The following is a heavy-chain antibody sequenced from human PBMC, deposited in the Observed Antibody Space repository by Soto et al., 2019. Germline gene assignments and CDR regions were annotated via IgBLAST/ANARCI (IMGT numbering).Heavy chain of an antibody. J-gene: IGHJ6*03. CDR3: ARYSSVSWYYYMDV. Sequence: QVQLVESGGGVVQPGRSLRLSCAASGFTFSSYGIHWVRQAPGKGLEWVAVIWYDGSNKYYADSVKGRFTISRDNSKNTLYLQMNSLRAEDTAVYYCARYSSVSWYYYMDVWGKGTTVTVSS. D-gene: IGHD6-19*01. V-gene: IGHV3-33*01. CDR1: GFTFSSYG. CDR2: IWYDGSNK.